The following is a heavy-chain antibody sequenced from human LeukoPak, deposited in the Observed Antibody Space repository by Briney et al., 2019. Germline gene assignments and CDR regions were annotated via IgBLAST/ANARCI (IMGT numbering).Heavy chain of an antibody. CDR1: GYTFTSYY. J-gene: IGHJ6*03. D-gene: IGHD6-13*01. CDR2: INPSGGST. V-gene: IGHV1-46*01. Sequence: ASVKVSCKASGYTFTSYYMHWVRQAPGQGLEWMGIINPSGGSTSYAQKFQGRVTMTRDMSTSTVYMELSSMRSEDTAVYYCARAMVGWQQLAYYYMDVWGKGTMVTVSS. CDR3: ARAMVGWQQLAYYYMDV.